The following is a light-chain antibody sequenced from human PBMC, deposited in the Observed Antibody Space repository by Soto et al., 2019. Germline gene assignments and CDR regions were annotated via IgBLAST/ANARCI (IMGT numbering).Light chain of an antibody. V-gene: IGKV2-28*01. CDR2: LGS. J-gene: IGKJ1*01. Sequence: DIVMTQSPFSLPVTPGEPASISCRSSQSLLHSNGYNYLDWYLQKPGQSPHLLIYLGSNRASGVADRFSGSGSGTDFTLRISRVEAEDFATYYCKHYNSYSEAFGQGTKVDIK. CDR1: QSLLHSNGYNY. CDR3: KHYNSYSEA.